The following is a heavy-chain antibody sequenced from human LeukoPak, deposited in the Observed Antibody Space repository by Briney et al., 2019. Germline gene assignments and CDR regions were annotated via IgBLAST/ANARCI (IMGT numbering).Heavy chain of an antibody. CDR2: IYSGGST. V-gene: IGHV3-66*02. Sequence: GGSLRLSCAASGSTVSSNYMSWVRQAPGKGLEWVSIIYSGGSTYYADSVKGRFTISRDNSKNTLYLQMNSLKAEDTAVYYCARARCSSTRCYSGAEYNWFDPWCQGTLVTVSS. CDR3: ARARCSSTRCYSGAEYNWFDP. J-gene: IGHJ5*02. D-gene: IGHD2-2*02. CDR1: GSTVSSNY.